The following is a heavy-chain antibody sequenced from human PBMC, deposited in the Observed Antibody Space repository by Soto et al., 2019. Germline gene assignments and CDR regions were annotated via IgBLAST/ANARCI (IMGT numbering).Heavy chain of an antibody. Sequence: SVKVSCKASGYTFTSYDINWVRQAPGQGLEWMGGIIPIFGTANYAQKFQGRVTITADESTSTAYMELSSLRSEDTAVYYCAREDGVTAAGTGQDYYYYGMDVWGQGTTVTVSS. V-gene: IGHV1-69*13. CDR3: AREDGVTAAGTGQDYYYYGMDV. J-gene: IGHJ6*02. CDR1: GYTFTSYD. D-gene: IGHD6-13*01. CDR2: IIPIFGTA.